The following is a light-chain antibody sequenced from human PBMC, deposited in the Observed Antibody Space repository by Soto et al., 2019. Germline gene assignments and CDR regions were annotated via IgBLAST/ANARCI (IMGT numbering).Light chain of an antibody. J-gene: IGKJ1*01. CDR1: QSISSW. V-gene: IGKV1-5*01. CDR2: DAS. Sequence: DIRMSQSPSTLSASVGDRVTITCRASQSISSWLAWYQQKPGKAPKLLIYDASSLESGVPSGFSGSGSGTEFTLTISSLQPDDFATYYCQQYNSYSWTFGQGTTGDIK. CDR3: QQYNSYSWT.